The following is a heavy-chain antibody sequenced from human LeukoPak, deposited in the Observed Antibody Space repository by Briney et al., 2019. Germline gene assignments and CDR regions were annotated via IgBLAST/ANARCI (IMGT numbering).Heavy chain of an antibody. D-gene: IGHD2-2*01. CDR3: ASPRALYCSSTSCQTANGAFDI. CDR1: GGTFSSYT. V-gene: IGHV1-69*02. J-gene: IGHJ3*02. CDR2: IIPILGIA. Sequence: SVKVSCKASGGTFSSYTISWVRQAPGQGLEWMGRIIPILGIANYAQKFQGGVTITADKSTSTAYMELSSLRSEDTAVYYCASPRALYCSSTSCQTANGAFDIWGQGTMVTVSS.